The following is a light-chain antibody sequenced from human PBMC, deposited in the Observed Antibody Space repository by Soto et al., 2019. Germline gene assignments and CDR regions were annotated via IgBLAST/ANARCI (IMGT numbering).Light chain of an antibody. CDR3: QQYGSSPPYT. V-gene: IGKV3-20*01. CDR2: GAS. J-gene: IGKJ2*01. CDR1: QSVSSSY. Sequence: EIVLTQSPGTLSLSPGERATLSCSASQSVSSSYLAWYQQKPGQAPRLLIYGASSRATGIPDRFSRSGSGTAFTLTISRLEPEDFAVYYCQQYGSSPPYTFGQGTKLEIK.